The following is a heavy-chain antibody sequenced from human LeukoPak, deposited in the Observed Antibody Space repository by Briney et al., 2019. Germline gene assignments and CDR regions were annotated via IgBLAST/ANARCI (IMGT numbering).Heavy chain of an antibody. CDR3: ARVRDTAMVK. Sequence: SETLSLTCTVSGGSISSYYWSWIRQPPGKGLEWIGYIYYSGCTNYNPSLKSRVTISVDTSKNQFSLKLSSVTAADTAVYYCARVRDTAMVKWGQGTLVTVSS. V-gene: IGHV4-59*01. CDR1: GGSISSYY. J-gene: IGHJ4*02. CDR2: IYYSGCT. D-gene: IGHD5-18*01.